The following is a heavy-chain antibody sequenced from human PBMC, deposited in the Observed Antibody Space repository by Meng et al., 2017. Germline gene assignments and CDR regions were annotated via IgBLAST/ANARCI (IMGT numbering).Heavy chain of an antibody. V-gene: IGHV4-59*01. J-gene: IGHJ4*02. Sequence: SETLSLTCTVSGGSISSYYWSWIRQPPGKGLEGIGYIYYSGSTNYNPSLKSRVTISVDTSKNQFSLKLSSVTAADTAVYYCARGYYYGSGSNFDYWGQGTLVTVSS. CDR2: IYYSGST. CDR1: GGSISSYY. D-gene: IGHD3-10*01. CDR3: ARGYYYGSGSNFDY.